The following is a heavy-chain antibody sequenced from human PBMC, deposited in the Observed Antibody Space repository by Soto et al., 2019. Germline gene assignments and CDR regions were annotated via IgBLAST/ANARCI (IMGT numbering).Heavy chain of an antibody. V-gene: IGHV3-74*01. J-gene: IGHJ4*02. CDR2: INGDGSTT. CDR3: ARERGGSDPERFDY. Sequence: EVQLVESGGGLVQPGGSLRLSCVASGFTFSPYWMHWVRQAPGKGLVWVSRINGDGSTTNYADSVKGRFTISRDNAKNTLYLQMNSLRDEDTAVYYGARERGGSDPERFDYWGEGSLVTVSS. D-gene: IGHD1-26*01. CDR1: GFTFSPYW.